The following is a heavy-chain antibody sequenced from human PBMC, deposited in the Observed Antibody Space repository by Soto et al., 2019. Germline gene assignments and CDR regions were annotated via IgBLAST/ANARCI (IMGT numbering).Heavy chain of an antibody. CDR3: ARESSPFYDILTGPFDY. Sequence: PGGSLRLSCAASGFTFSSYAMHWVRQAPGKGLEWVAVISYDGSNKYYADSVKGRFTISRDNSKNTLYLQMNSLRAEDTAVYYCARESSPFYDILTGPFDYWGQGTLVTVSS. V-gene: IGHV3-30-3*01. D-gene: IGHD3-9*01. CDR2: ISYDGSNK. J-gene: IGHJ4*02. CDR1: GFTFSSYA.